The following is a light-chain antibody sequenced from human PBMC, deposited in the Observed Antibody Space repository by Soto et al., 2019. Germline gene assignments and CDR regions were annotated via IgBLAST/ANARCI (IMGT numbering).Light chain of an antibody. Sequence: QSALAQPASVSGSPGQSITISCSGTSSDIGVYNYVSWYQQHPGKAPKLLIYEVNNRPSGISNRFSGSKSGNTASLTISGLQAEDEADYYCSSYTTSSTLVFGGGTKLTVL. J-gene: IGLJ2*01. CDR3: SSYTTSSTLV. CDR1: SSDIGVYNY. V-gene: IGLV2-14*01. CDR2: EVN.